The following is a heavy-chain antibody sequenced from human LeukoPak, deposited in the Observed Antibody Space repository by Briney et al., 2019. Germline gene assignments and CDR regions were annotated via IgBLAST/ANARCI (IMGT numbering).Heavy chain of an antibody. Sequence: GGSLRLSCAASGFTFDDYAMHWVRQAPGKGLEWVSGISWNSGSIGYADSVKGRFTFSRDNAKNSLYLQMNSLRAEDTALYYCAKDRTGTMSFDYWGQGTLVTVSS. CDR1: GFTFDDYA. D-gene: IGHD1-1*01. V-gene: IGHV3-9*01. J-gene: IGHJ4*02. CDR3: AKDRTGTMSFDY. CDR2: ISWNSGSI.